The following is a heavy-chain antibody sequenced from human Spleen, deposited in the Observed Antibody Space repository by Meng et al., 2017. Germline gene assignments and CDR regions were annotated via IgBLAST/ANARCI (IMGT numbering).Heavy chain of an antibody. V-gene: IGHV4-61*02. CDR1: GGSINSGSYY. CDR2: IYTSGST. J-gene: IGHJ3*02. D-gene: IGHD2-21*02. CDR3: ASDGGDSYAFQI. Sequence: LRLSCTVSGGSINSGSYYWSWIRQPAGKGLEWIGRIYTSGSTNYNPSLKSRVTISLDSSKNQFSLKLRSVTAADTAVYYCASDGGDSYAFQIWGQGTMVTVSS.